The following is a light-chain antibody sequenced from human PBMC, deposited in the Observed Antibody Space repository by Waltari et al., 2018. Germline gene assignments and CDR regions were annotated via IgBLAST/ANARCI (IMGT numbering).Light chain of an antibody. V-gene: IGLV1-51*02. CDR1: GSNIGSDY. CDR2: ENN. Sequence: HSVLTQPPSVSASPGHAATISGSASGSNIGSDYVSRPQHLPATAPKLLIDENNKRPSGTPDRFSCSESGTSATVGITGLRTGAEADYYCGTCDISLSPSWVFGGGTKLTVL. CDR3: GTCDISLSPSWV. J-gene: IGLJ3*02.